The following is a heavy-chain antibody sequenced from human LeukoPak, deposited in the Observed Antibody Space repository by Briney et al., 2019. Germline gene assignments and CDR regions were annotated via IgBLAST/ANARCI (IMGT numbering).Heavy chain of an antibody. CDR2: LAVSSGNT. CDR3: AAVFGSGYYYYFDY. CDR1: GFSFSSSS. D-gene: IGHD3-22*01. J-gene: IGHJ4*02. Sequence: GASVKVSYKASGFSFSSSSMQWVRQARGQRLEWIGWLAVSSGNTNYAQKFQGRVTITRDMSTSTAYMELSSLRSEDTALYYCAAVFGSGYYYYFDYWGQGSLVTVSS. V-gene: IGHV1-58*02.